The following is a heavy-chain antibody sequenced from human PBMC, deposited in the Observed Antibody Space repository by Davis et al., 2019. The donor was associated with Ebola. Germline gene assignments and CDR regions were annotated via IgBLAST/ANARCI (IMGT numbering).Heavy chain of an antibody. CDR2: IYNIYTT. CDR3: ARAEDDYGDYLDAFDI. D-gene: IGHD4-17*01. Sequence: GESLKISCAASGFSVSTNYMSWVRQAAGKGLEWVSTIYNIYTTYYADSVKGRFTVSRDDSKNTLYLQMNDLRLEDTAMYYCARAEDDYGDYLDAFDIWGQGTLVTDSS. J-gene: IGHJ3*02. CDR1: GFSVSTNY. V-gene: IGHV3-53*01.